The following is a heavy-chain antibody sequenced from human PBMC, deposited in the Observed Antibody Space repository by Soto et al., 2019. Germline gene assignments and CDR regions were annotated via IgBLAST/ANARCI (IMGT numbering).Heavy chain of an antibody. CDR3: AREWDTSGYVLKY. CDR1: GFTVSSNY. Sequence: EVHLVESGGGLVQSGESLRLSCAASGFTVSSNYMSWVRQAPGKGLEWVSILYSGGSTYYADSVKGRFTISRDNSKNMLYLQMNNLRAEDTAVYYCAREWDTSGYVLKYWGQGTLVTVSS. J-gene: IGHJ4*02. D-gene: IGHD3-22*01. CDR2: LYSGGST. V-gene: IGHV3-66*01.